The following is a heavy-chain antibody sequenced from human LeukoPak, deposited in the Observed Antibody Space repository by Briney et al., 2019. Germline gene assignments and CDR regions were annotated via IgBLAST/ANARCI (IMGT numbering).Heavy chain of an antibody. CDR2: IYYSGST. V-gene: IGHV4-59*01. D-gene: IGHD6-13*01. CDR3: ARDRSPPGYSSSWYPLDY. Sequence: KPSETLSLTCTVSGGSISSYYWSWIRQPPGKGLVWIGYIYYSGSTNYNPSLKSRVTISVDTSKNQFSLKLSSVTAADTAVYYCARDRSPPGYSSSWYPLDYWGQGTLVTVSS. CDR1: GGSISSYY. J-gene: IGHJ4*02.